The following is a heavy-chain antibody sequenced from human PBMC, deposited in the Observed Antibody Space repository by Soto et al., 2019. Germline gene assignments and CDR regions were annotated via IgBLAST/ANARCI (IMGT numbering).Heavy chain of an antibody. CDR2: IHYSGAT. D-gene: IGHD3-22*01. CDR1: GGSISTDNSY. V-gene: IGHV4-39*01. CDR3: ARYLPPRMIGGYDAFDI. J-gene: IGHJ3*02. Sequence: QVQLQESGPGLVKPSETLSLTCSVSGGSISTDNSYWAWIRQPSGKGLECFGSIHYSGATYYNPSLKSRVSISIDASKNQFSLRLTSVTAADTAVYYCARYLPPRMIGGYDAFDIWGQGTVVTVSS.